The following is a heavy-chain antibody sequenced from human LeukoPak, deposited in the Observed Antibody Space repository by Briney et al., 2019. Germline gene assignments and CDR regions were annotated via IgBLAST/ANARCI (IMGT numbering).Heavy chain of an antibody. CDR2: ISSSSSTI. CDR1: GFTFSSYS. CDR3: ARDGVGATGSHAFDI. V-gene: IGHV3-48*01. Sequence: GGSLRLSCAASGFTFSSYSMNWVRQAPGKGLEWVSYISSSSSTIYYAGSVKGRFTISRDNAKNSLYLQMNSLRAEDTAVYYCARDGVGATGSHAFDIWGQGTMVTVSS. D-gene: IGHD1-26*01. J-gene: IGHJ3*02.